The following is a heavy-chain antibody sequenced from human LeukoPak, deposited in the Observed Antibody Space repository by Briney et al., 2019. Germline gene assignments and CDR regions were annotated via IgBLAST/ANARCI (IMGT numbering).Heavy chain of an antibody. CDR1: GFTFSSYS. D-gene: IGHD1-26*01. J-gene: IGHJ4*02. Sequence: GGSLRLSCAASGFTFSSYSMNWVRQAPGKGLEWVSYISSSSSTIYYADSVKGRFTISRDNAKNSLYLQMNSLRAEDTAVYYCARDHQRMGASHFDYWGQGTLVTVPS. V-gene: IGHV3-48*01. CDR3: ARDHQRMGASHFDY. CDR2: ISSSSSTI.